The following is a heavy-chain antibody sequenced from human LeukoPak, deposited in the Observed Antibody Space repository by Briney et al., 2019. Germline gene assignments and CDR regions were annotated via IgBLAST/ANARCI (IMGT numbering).Heavy chain of an antibody. J-gene: IGHJ4*02. CDR2: ISSNGDNT. CDR3: VRGTGY. CDR1: GFTFSTYV. V-gene: IGHV3-64D*06. Sequence: GGSLRLSCSVSGFTFSTYVMHWVRQAPGKGLEYVSAISSNGDNTYYADSVKGRFTISRDNSMNTLYLQMSSLGADDTAVYYCVRGTGYWGQGTLVTVSS.